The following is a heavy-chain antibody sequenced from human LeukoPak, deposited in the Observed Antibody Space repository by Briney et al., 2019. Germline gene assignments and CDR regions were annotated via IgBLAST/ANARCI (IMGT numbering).Heavy chain of an antibody. J-gene: IGHJ4*02. V-gene: IGHV3-48*01. Sequence: GGSLRLSCAASGFNFRSYSMNWVRQAPGKGLEWVSYISSLSGTIYYADSVKGRFIISRDNAKSSLFLQMNSLRAEDTSVYYCVRDQGGAVSYWGQETLVTVSS. D-gene: IGHD1-26*01. CDR1: GFNFRSYS. CDR3: VRDQGGAVSY. CDR2: ISSLSGTI.